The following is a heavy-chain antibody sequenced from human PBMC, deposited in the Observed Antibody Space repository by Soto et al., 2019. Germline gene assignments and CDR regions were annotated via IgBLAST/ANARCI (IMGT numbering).Heavy chain of an antibody. J-gene: IGHJ4*02. Sequence: PSETLSLTCAVYGGSFSGYYWSWIRQPPGNGLECIGEINHSGSTNYNPSLKSRVTISVDTSKNQFSLKLSSVTAAYTAVYYCARPSYGDSNFDYWGQGTLVTVSS. CDR2: INHSGST. D-gene: IGHD4-17*01. CDR3: ARPSYGDSNFDY. CDR1: GGSFSGYY. V-gene: IGHV4-34*01.